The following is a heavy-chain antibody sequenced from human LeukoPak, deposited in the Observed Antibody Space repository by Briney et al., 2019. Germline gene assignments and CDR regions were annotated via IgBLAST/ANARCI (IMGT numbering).Heavy chain of an antibody. CDR2: ISGSSYYI. V-gene: IGHV3-21*01. Sequence: GGSLRLSCAASGFTFSSHSMNWVRQAPGKGLEWVSSISGSSYYIYYADSVKGRFTISRDNAKNSVYLHMNSLRAEDAAVYYCARDLVVATTRGIDKWGQGTLVTVSS. CDR1: GFTFSSHS. J-gene: IGHJ4*02. CDR3: ARDLVVATTRGIDK. D-gene: IGHD5-12*01.